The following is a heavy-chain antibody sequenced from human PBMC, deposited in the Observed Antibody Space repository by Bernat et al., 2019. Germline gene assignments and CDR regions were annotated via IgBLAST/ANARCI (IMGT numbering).Heavy chain of an antibody. D-gene: IGHD6-13*01. J-gene: IGHJ4*02. CDR3: ARGWAAAWYYFDY. CDR1: GFTFSSYW. CDR2: IKQDGSEK. V-gene: IGHV3-7*03. Sequence: EVQLVESGGGLVQPGGSLRLSCAASGFTFSSYWMSWVRQAPGKGLEWVANIKQDGSEKYYVDSVKGRFTISRDNAKNSLYLQMNSLRAEDTAVYYCARGWAAAWYYFDYWGQGTLVTVSS.